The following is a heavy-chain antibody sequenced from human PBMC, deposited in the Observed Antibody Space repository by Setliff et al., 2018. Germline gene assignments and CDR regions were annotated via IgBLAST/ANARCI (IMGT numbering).Heavy chain of an antibody. V-gene: IGHV1-2*06. J-gene: IGHJ4*02. CDR1: GYTFTNYA. D-gene: IGHD7-27*01. CDR3: ARGWAALGIIGY. CDR2: INPNSGAT. Sequence: ASVKVSCKASGYTFTNYAIHWVRQAPGQRPEWMGRINPNSGATNFAQKFQGRVTMTRDTSISTAYMELGRLRSDDTAVYFCARGWAALGIIGYWGQGTLVTVSS.